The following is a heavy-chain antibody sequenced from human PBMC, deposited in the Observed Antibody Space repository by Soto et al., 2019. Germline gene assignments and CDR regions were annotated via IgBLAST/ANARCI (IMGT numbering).Heavy chain of an antibody. CDR3: AREVDYYDSSGYSVPQAFDI. Sequence: ASVKVSCKASGGTFSSYAISWVRQAPGQGLEWMGGIIPIFGTANYAQKFQGRVTITADESTGTAYMELSSLRSEDTAVYYCAREVDYYDSSGYSVPQAFDIWGQGTMVTVSS. CDR1: GGTFSSYA. J-gene: IGHJ3*02. V-gene: IGHV1-69*13. D-gene: IGHD3-22*01. CDR2: IIPIFGTA.